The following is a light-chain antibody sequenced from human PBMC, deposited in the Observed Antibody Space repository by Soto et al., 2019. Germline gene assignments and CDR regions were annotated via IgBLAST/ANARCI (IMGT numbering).Light chain of an antibody. CDR2: DAS. Sequence: IQMTQSPSTLSASVGDRVTITCRASQSISSWLAWYQQKPGQAPKLLIYDASSLESGVPSRFSGSGSGTEFTLTIRRLQPEEFATYYCHQYNRYSPTFAPGPKV. J-gene: IGKJ1*01. CDR3: HQYNRYSPT. CDR1: QSISSW. V-gene: IGKV1-5*01.